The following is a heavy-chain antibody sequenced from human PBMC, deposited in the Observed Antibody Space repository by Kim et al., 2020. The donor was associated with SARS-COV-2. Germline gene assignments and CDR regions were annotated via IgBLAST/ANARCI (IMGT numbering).Heavy chain of an antibody. J-gene: IGHJ4*02. Sequence: SETLSLTCTVSGGSISSSSYYWGWIRQPPGKGLEWIGSIYYSGSTYYNPSLKSRVTISVDTSKNQFSLKLSSVTAADTAVYYCARNPVTTREFDYWGQGT. CDR3: ARNPVTTREFDY. CDR1: GGSISSSSYY. V-gene: IGHV4-39*01. CDR2: IYYSGST. D-gene: IGHD4-4*01.